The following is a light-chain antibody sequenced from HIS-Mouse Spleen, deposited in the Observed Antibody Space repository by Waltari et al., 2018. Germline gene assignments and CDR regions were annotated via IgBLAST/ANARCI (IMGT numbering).Light chain of an antibody. Sequence: QSALTQPPSASGSPGQSVTISCTGTSSDVGGYNYVSWYQQHPGKAPKLMIYEVSKRPSGVPDRFSGSKSGNTASLTITGAQAEDEADYYCNSRDSSGNHWVFGGGTKLTVL. CDR1: SSDVGGYNY. J-gene: IGLJ3*02. V-gene: IGLV2-8*01. CDR3: NSRDSSGNHWV. CDR2: EVS.